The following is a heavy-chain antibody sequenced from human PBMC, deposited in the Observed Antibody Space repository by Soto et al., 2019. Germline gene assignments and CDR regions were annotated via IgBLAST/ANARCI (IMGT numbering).Heavy chain of an antibody. Sequence: PSQTLSLTCAISGDSVSSNSAAWNWIRQSPSRGLEWLGRTYYRSKWYNDYAVSVKSRITINPDTSKNQFSLQLNSVTPEDTAVYYCASSININPGDLGAFDIWGQGTMVTVS. D-gene: IGHD3-10*01. V-gene: IGHV6-1*01. CDR2: TYYRSKWYN. CDR1: GDSVSSNSAA. J-gene: IGHJ3*02. CDR3: ASSININPGDLGAFDI.